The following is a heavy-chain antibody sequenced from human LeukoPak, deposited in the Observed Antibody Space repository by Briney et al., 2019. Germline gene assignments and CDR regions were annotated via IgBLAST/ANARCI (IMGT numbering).Heavy chain of an antibody. CDR3: ARDPYWNYGMDV. V-gene: IGHV4-39*06. CDR2: IYYSGST. CDR1: GGSISSSSYY. J-gene: IGHJ6*04. Sequence: SETLSLTCTVSGGSISSSSYYWGWIRQPPGKGLEWIGSIYYSGSTYYNPSLKSRVTISVDTSKNQFPLKLSSVTAADTAVYYCARDPYWNYGMDVWGKGTTVTVSS. D-gene: IGHD1-1*01.